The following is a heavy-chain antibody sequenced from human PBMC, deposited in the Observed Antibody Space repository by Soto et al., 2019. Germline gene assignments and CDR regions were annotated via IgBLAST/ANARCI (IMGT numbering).Heavy chain of an antibody. CDR1: GFSVSSNY. D-gene: IGHD2-21*01. Sequence: EVQLVESGGGLVQPGGSLRLSCAASGFSVSSNYVSWVRQAPGKGLEWVSVVYSVGSTYYADSVKGRFTSSRDSSKNPLYLQMSSLRAEDTAVYYCAGHRHKDYWGQGALVTVSS. V-gene: IGHV3-66*04. CDR2: VYSVGST. J-gene: IGHJ4*02. CDR3: AGHRHKDY.